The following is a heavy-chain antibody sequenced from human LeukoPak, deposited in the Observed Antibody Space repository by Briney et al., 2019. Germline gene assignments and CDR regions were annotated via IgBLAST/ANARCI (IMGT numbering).Heavy chain of an antibody. CDR2: IKQDGSEK. J-gene: IGHJ6*02. V-gene: IGHV3-7*01. Sequence: GGSLRLSCAASGFTFSNYWMSWVRQAPGKGLEWVANIKQDGSEKYYVDSVKGRFTISRDNAKNSLYLQMNSLRAEDTAVYYCARDARIAVPYYYYYGMDVWGQGTTVTVSS. CDR1: GFTFSNYW. D-gene: IGHD6-19*01. CDR3: ARDARIAVPYYYYYGMDV.